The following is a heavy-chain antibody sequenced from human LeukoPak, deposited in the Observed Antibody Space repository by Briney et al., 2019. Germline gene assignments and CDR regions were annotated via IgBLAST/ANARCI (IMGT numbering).Heavy chain of an antibody. CDR3: ARHVFGGTYFFDY. D-gene: IGHD3-3*01. J-gene: IGHJ4*02. V-gene: IGHV5-10-1*01. CDR1: GYSFTSYW. Sequence: GESLKISCKASGYSFTSYWISWVRQMPGKGLEWMGRIDPSDSYSVYSPSFQGHVTTSADKSISSVYLQWSSLKASDTAIYYCARHVFGGTYFFDYWAQGTVVTVSS. CDR2: IDPSDSYS.